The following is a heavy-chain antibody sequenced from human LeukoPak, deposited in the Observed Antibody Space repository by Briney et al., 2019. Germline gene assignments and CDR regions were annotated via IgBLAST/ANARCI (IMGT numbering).Heavy chain of an antibody. CDR1: GGSIRSYY. J-gene: IGHJ6*02. CDR3: ARDTGGDYDYYYGMDV. D-gene: IGHD2-8*02. CDR2: IYYSGST. Sequence: PSETLSLTCTVSGGSIRSYYWSWIRQPPGKGLEWIGYIYYSGSTNYNPSLKSRVTISVDTSKNQFSLKLSSVTAADTAVYYCARDTGGDYDYYYGMDVWGQGTAVTVSS. V-gene: IGHV4-59*01.